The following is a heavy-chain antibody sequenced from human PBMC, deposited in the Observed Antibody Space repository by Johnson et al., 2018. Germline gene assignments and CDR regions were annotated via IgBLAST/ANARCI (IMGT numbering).Heavy chain of an antibody. CDR2: ISWNGGTI. D-gene: IGHD6-19*01. CDR1: GFTFEDYA. Sequence: EVQLVESGGGLVQPGRSLRLSCAASGFTFEDYAMHWVRQAPGKGLEWVSGISWNGGTIGYADSVKGRFTISRDNDKNSLYLQMNSLRPEDTALYYCAKDMQRGLAGADTSYFQHWGQGTLVTVSS. J-gene: IGHJ1*01. CDR3: AKDMQRGLAGADTSYFQH. V-gene: IGHV3-9*01.